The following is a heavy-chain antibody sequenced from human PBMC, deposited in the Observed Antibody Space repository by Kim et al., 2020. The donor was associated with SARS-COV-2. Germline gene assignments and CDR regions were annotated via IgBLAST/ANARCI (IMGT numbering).Heavy chain of an antibody. D-gene: IGHD6-13*01. CDR3: ARGAAANGI. Sequence: GSTNYHPSPKSRVTISVDTSKNQFSLKLSSVTAADTAVYYCARGAAANGIWGQGTMVTVSS. V-gene: IGHV4-61*02. J-gene: IGHJ3*02. CDR2: GST.